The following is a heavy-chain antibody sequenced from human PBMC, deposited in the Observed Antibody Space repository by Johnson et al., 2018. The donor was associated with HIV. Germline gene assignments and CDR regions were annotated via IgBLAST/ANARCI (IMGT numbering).Heavy chain of an antibody. V-gene: IGHV3-30-3*01. CDR2: ISYDGSNK. CDR1: GFTFSSYA. CDR3: ARGSGYCSGGSCKGAVAFDI. Sequence: LVESGGGVVQPGRSLRLSCAASGFTFSSYAMHWVRQAPGKGLEWVAVISYDGSNKYYADSVKGRFTISRDNAKNSLYLQMNSLRVEDTALYYCARGSGYCSGGSCKGAVAFDIWGQGTMVTVSS. J-gene: IGHJ3*02. D-gene: IGHD2-15*01.